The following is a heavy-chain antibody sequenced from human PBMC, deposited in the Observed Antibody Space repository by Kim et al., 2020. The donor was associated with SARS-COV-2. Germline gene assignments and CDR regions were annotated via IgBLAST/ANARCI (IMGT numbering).Heavy chain of an antibody. Sequence: VRGRFTIYRDNSKNALYLQVNSLRAEDTAVYYCARDPGLNRASVGDCGYWGQGTLVTVSS. J-gene: IGHJ4*02. D-gene: IGHD2-21*02. CDR3: ARDPGLNRASVGDCGY. V-gene: IGHV3-53*01.